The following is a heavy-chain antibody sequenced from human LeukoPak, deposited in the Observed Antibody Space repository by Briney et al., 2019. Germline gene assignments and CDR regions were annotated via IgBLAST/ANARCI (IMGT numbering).Heavy chain of an antibody. Sequence: GGSPRLSCAASGFTFSSYWMSRVRQAPGKGLEWVANIKQDGSEKYYVDSVKGRFTISRDNAKNSLYLQMNSLRAEDTAVYYCARDHTDYCSGGSCYYGSLDWGQGTLVTVSS. D-gene: IGHD2-15*01. CDR2: IKQDGSEK. CDR3: ARDHTDYCSGGSCYYGSLD. J-gene: IGHJ4*02. CDR1: GFTFSSYW. V-gene: IGHV3-7*01.